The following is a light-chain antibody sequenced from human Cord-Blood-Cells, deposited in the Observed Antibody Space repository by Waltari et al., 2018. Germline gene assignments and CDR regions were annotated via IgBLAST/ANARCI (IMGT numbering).Light chain of an antibody. J-gene: IGLJ1*01. CDR2: EVS. CDR1: SSDVGSYNR. Sequence: QSALTQPPSVSGSPGQSVTISCTGTSSDVGSYNRVSWDQQPPGTAPKLMLYEVSNRPSGVPDRFSGSKSGNTASLTISGLQAEDEADYYCSSYTSSSSYVFGTGTKVTVL. V-gene: IGLV2-18*02. CDR3: SSYTSSSSYV.